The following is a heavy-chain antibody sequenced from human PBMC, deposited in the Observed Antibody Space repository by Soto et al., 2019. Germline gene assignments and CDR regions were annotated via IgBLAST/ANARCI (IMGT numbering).Heavy chain of an antibody. CDR3: ARSGTYPVFIDL. CDR2: IHFSGTT. D-gene: IGHD3-10*01. J-gene: IGHJ4*02. Sequence: QVQLQESGPGLVKPSETVSLTCSVSGGSIRSYYWTWIRQPPGQALEWIGNIHFSGTTYYNPSLESRVTISVDTSKNQFSLRVTSVSVADTAVYYCARSGTYPVFIDLWGQGTLVTVSS. V-gene: IGHV4-59*01. CDR1: GGSIRSYY.